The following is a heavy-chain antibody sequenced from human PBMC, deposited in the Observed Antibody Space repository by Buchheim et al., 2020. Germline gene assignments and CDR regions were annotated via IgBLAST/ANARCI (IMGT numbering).Heavy chain of an antibody. CDR3: AKASPRGAVAGRTSFDF. Sequence: QVQLVESGGGVVQPGRSLRLSCAASGFTFSSYGMHWVRQAPGKGLEWVAVISYDGSNKYYADSVKGRFTISRDNSKNTLYLLMNSLRAEDTAVYYCAKASPRGAVAGRTSFDFWGQGTL. CDR2: ISYDGSNK. CDR1: GFTFSSYG. D-gene: IGHD6-19*01. J-gene: IGHJ4*02. V-gene: IGHV3-30*18.